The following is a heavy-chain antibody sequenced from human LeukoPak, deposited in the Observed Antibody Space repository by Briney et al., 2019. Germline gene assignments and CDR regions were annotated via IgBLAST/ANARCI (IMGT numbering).Heavy chain of an antibody. CDR2: IYDTGST. D-gene: IGHD6-19*01. CDR3: ARDLRGITVAGPKNYYYMDV. Sequence: SETLSLTCTVSGGSISSYYWSWIRQPPGKGLEWIGYIYDTGSTNYNPSLKSRVTISVDTSKNQSSLKLSSVTAADTAVYYCARDLRGITVAGPKNYYYMDVWGKGTTVTVSS. CDR1: GGSISSYY. V-gene: IGHV4-59*01. J-gene: IGHJ6*03.